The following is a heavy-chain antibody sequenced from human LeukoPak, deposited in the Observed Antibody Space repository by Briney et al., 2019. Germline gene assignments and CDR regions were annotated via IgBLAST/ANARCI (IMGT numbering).Heavy chain of an antibody. D-gene: IGHD6-19*01. CDR3: ARGQWNGLDTNHYHYGMDV. V-gene: IGHV1-69*13. CDR1: GGTFSSYV. CDR2: IIPVVGTS. J-gene: IGHJ6*02. Sequence: SVKVSCKASGGTFSSYVISWVRQAPGQGLKWMGGIIPVVGTSYHAQRLQGRVTISADEHTSTAYMELNSLRSEDTAVYYCARGQWNGLDTNHYHYGMDVWGQGTTVTVSS.